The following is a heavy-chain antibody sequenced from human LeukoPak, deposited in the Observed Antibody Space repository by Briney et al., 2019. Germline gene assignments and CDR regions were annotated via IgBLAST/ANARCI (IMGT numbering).Heavy chain of an antibody. D-gene: IGHD3-10*01. CDR2: IYYTGST. CDR3: AREGSSLWLYYFDY. CDR1: GGSIRSSSYY. Sequence: SETLSLTCTVSGGSIRSSSYYWGWIRQPPGKGLEWIGCIYYTGSTYYNPSLKSRVTISVDTSRNQFSLKLSSVTAADTAVYYCAREGSSLWLYYFDYWGQGTLVTVSS. V-gene: IGHV4-39*02. J-gene: IGHJ4*02.